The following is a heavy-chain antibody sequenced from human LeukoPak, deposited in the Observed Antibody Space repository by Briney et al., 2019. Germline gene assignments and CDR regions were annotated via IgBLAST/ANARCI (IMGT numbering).Heavy chain of an antibody. CDR2: FDPEDGET. Sequence: ASVKVSCKVSGYTLTELSMHWVRQAPGKGLEWMGGFDPEDGETIYAQKFQGRVTMTEDTSTDTAYMELSSLRSEDTAVYYCATSDYDYVCGSYRPFDYWGQGTLVTVSS. CDR3: ATSDYDYVCGSYRPFDY. J-gene: IGHJ4*02. CDR1: GYTLTELS. D-gene: IGHD3-16*02. V-gene: IGHV1-24*01.